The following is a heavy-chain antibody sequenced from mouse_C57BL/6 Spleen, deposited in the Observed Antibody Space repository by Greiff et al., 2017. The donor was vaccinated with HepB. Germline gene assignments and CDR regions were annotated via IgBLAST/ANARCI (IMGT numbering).Heavy chain of an antibody. Sequence: QVQLQQSGPELVKPGASVKISCKASGYAFSSSWMNWVKQRPGKGLEWIGRIYSGDGDTNYNGKFKGKATLTADKSSSTAYMQLSSLTSEDSAVYFWARGLGRDYAMDCWGQGTSVTVSS. D-gene: IGHD4-1*01. CDR2: IYSGDGDT. J-gene: IGHJ4*01. CDR3: ARGLGRDYAMDC. CDR1: GYAFSSSW. V-gene: IGHV1-82*01.